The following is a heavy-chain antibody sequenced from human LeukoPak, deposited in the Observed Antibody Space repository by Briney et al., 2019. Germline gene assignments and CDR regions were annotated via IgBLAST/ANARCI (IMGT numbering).Heavy chain of an antibody. CDR1: GGSFSGYY. Sequence: TSETLSLTCAVYGGSFSGYYWSWIRHSREKGLECGGEINHSGSTNYNPSLKSRVTISVDTSKNQSSLKLSSVTAADTAVYYCAREVTQGSIAAAGIDYWGQGTLVTVSS. J-gene: IGHJ4*02. CDR3: AREVTQGSIAAAGIDY. V-gene: IGHV4-34*01. CDR2: INHSGST. D-gene: IGHD6-13*01.